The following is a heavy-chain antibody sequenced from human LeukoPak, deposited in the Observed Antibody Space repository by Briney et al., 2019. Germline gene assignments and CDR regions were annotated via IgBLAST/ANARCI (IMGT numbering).Heavy chain of an antibody. CDR2: INHSGST. Sequence: PSETLSLTCAVYGGSFSGYYWSWVRQPPGKGLEWVGEINHSGSTNYNPSLTSRVTISVDTSKNQFSLKLSSVPAADTAVYYCARELSGSYPFHYWGQGTLVTVSS. D-gene: IGHD3-10*01. V-gene: IGHV4-34*01. J-gene: IGHJ4*02. CDR1: GGSFSGYY. CDR3: ARELSGSYPFHY.